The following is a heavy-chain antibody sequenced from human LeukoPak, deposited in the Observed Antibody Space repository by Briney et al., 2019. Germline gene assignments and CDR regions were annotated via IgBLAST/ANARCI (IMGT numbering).Heavy chain of an antibody. Sequence: LGGSLRLSCAASGFTFGNSWVHWVRHAPGKGLVWVSLINADGSTTSYADSVKGRFTISRDNARNTLYLQMNSLRSEDTSVYYCAREVYSYALDALDLWGQGTMVTVSS. CDR1: GFTFGNSW. V-gene: IGHV3-74*01. J-gene: IGHJ3*01. CDR2: INADGSTT. D-gene: IGHD2-2*01. CDR3: AREVYSYALDALDL.